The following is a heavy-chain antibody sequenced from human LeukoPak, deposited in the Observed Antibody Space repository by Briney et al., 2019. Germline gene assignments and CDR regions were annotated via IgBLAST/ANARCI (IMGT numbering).Heavy chain of an antibody. CDR2: IWYDESNK. CDR1: VFTFSSYG. D-gene: IGHD1-14*01. V-gene: IGHV3-33*01. J-gene: IGHJ5*02. CDR3: ARDVITGTTNWFDP. Sequence: GGSLRLSRAASVFTFSSYGMHWVRQAPGKGGEGVAVIWYDESNKYYADSMKGRFTISRDNSKHTVYLQMNSLRAEDTAVYYCARDVITGTTNWFDPWGQGTLVCVSS.